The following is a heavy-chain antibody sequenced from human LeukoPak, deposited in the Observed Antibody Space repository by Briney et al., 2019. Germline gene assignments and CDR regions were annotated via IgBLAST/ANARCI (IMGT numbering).Heavy chain of an antibody. J-gene: IGHJ3*02. CDR1: GFTFSSFA. CDR3: GRGVGNYELDAFDI. V-gene: IGHV3-30*01. D-gene: IGHD4-11*01. CDR2: ISYDGTNK. Sequence: GGSLRLSCAASGFTFSSFAMHWVRQAPGKGPEWVAVISYDGTNKYYADSVKGRFTISRDNSKNTLYLQMHSLRAEDTAVYSCGRGVGNYELDAFDIWGQGTMVTVSS.